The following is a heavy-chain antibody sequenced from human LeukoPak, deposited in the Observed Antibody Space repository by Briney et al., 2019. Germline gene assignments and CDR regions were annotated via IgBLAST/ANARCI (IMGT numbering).Heavy chain of an antibody. CDR3: ARDKTAAGPQDY. D-gene: IGHD6-13*01. V-gene: IGHV3-23*01. CDR2: ISGSGGST. J-gene: IGHJ4*02. Sequence: TGGSLRLSCAASGFTFSSYAMSWVRQAPGKGLEWVSAISGSGGSTYYADSVKGRFTISRDNSKNTLYLQMNSLRAEDTAVYYCARDKTAAGPQDYWGQGTLVTVSS. CDR1: GFTFSSYA.